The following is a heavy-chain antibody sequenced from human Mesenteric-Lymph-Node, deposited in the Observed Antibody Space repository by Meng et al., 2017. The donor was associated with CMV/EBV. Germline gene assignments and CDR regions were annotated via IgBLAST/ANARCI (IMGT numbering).Heavy chain of an antibody. CDR3: ARVVRRGYGMDV. CDR1: GFTFSSYS. Sequence: GGSLRLSCAASGFTFSSYSMNWVRQAPGKGLEWISYLSLSFNVTHYADSVKGRFTISRDDAKNLLYLQMNSLTVEDTAVYYCARVVRRGYGMDVWGQGTTVTVSS. CDR2: LSLSFNVT. J-gene: IGHJ6*02. V-gene: IGHV3-48*04.